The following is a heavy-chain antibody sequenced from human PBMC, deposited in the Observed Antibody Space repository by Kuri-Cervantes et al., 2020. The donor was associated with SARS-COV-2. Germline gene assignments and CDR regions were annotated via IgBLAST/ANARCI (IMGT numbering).Heavy chain of an antibody. CDR2: ISSSGSTI. D-gene: IGHD3-22*01. CDR3: ARDDRYYYDSSSSGAFDI. J-gene: IGHJ3*02. V-gene: IGHV3-11*04. CDR1: GGSISSSSYY. Sequence: LSLTCTVSGGSISSSSYYWGWIRQAPGKGLEWVSYISSSGSTIYYADSVKGRFTISRDNAKNSLYLQMNSLRAEDTAVYYCARDDRYYYDSSSSGAFDIWGQGTMVTVSS.